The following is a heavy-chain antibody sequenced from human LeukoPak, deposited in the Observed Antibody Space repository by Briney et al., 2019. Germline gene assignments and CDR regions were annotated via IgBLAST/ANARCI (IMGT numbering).Heavy chain of an antibody. CDR1: GGSFSGYY. V-gene: IGHV4-34*01. D-gene: IGHD4-11*01. CDR3: ARGPVRDYSNY. Sequence: SSETLSLTCAVYGGSFSGYYWSWIRQPPGKGLEWIGEINHSGSTNYNPSLKSRVTISVDTSKNQFSLKLSSVTAADTAVYYCARGPVRDYSNYWGQGTLVTVSS. CDR2: INHSGST. J-gene: IGHJ4*02.